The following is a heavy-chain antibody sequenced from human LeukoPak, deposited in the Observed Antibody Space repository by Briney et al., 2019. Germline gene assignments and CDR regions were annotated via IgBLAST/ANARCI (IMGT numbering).Heavy chain of an antibody. Sequence: EASVKVSCKASGGTFSSYAISWVRQAPGQGLEWMGGIIPIFGTANYAQKFQGRVTITTDESTSTAYMELSSLRSEDTAVYYCARVGLNWGSEFYDYWGQGTLVTVSS. V-gene: IGHV1-69*05. CDR1: GGTFSSYA. CDR3: ARVGLNWGSEFYDY. D-gene: IGHD7-27*01. CDR2: IIPIFGTA. J-gene: IGHJ4*02.